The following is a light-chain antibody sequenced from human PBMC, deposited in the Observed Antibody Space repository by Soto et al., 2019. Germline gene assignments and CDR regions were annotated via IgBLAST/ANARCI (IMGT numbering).Light chain of an antibody. CDR2: KAS. CDR1: QRIGSE. CDR3: LQYESYPLT. J-gene: IGKJ4*01. Sequence: DIQMTQSPSTLSASIGDRVTITCRASQRIGSELAWYQQKPGKAPKLLIYKASSLESGVPSTFSGSGSGTDCSLTVSSLQPDDFATYYCLQYESYPLTFGGGTKVEIK. V-gene: IGKV1-5*03.